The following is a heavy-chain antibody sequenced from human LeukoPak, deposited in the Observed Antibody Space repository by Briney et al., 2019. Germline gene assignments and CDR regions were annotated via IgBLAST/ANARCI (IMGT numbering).Heavy chain of an antibody. CDR1: GGTFSSYA. D-gene: IGHD3-10*01. J-gene: IGHJ4*02. Sequence: GASVKVSCKASGGTFSSYAISWVRQAPGQGLEWMGRIIPILGIANYAQKFQGRVTITADKSTSTAYMELSSLRSEDTAVYYRARDPDGSGSYYENFDYWGQGTLVTVSS. CDR2: IIPILGIA. V-gene: IGHV1-69*04. CDR3: ARDPDGSGSYYENFDY.